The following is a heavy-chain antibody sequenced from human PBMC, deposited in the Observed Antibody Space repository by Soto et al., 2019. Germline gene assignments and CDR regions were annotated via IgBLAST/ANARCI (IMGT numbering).Heavy chain of an antibody. V-gene: IGHV4-61*01. J-gene: IGHJ4*02. CDR2: IYYSGST. CDR3: ARVRTVDHVGFDY. D-gene: IGHD2-21*02. CDR1: GDSVSSGSYY. Sequence: SETLSLTCTVSGDSVSSGSYYWSWIRQPPGKGLEWIGYIYYSGSTNYNPSLKSRVTISVDTSKNQFSLKLSSVTAADTAVYYCARVRTVDHVGFDYWGQGTLVTVSS.